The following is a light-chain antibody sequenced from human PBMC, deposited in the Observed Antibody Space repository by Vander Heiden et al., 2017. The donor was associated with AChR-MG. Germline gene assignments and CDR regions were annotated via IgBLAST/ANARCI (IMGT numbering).Light chain of an antibody. CDR1: QSVGSF. CDR2: DAC. CDR3: QQRGNWPPVT. V-gene: IGKV3-11*01. J-gene: IGKJ5*01. Sequence: EILLTQSPATLSLSPGERATLSSRASQSVGSFLAWSQQKPGPAPRPIIYDACTWATGTPARFSGSGSGTDLPLTISSIGPEDFAIYYCQQRGNWPPVTFGQGTRLEIK.